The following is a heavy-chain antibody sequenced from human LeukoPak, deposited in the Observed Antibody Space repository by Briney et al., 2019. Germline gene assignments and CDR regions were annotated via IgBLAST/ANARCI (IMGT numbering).Heavy chain of an antibody. V-gene: IGHV3-7*01. D-gene: IGHD2-21*01. CDR1: GFTFISYW. CDR3: ARARSPYVASAFDY. J-gene: IGHJ4*02. Sequence: GGSLRLSCAASGFTFISYWMSWVRQAPGKGLEWVANIKQDGSEKYYVDSVKGRFTISRDNAKNSLYLQMNSLRAEDTAVYYCARARSPYVASAFDYWGQGTLVTVSS. CDR2: IKQDGSEK.